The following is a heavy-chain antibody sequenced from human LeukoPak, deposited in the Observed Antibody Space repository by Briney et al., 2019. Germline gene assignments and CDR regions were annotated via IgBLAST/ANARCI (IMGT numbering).Heavy chain of an antibody. CDR1: GFTFRNYV. J-gene: IGHJ4*02. CDR3: AKRLGEQWFIRGLDS. Sequence: GECLRLAWAASGFTFRNYVMGSVRLAPRKGLECGLAITGSGRRTNYDDSVKDRLTHSRDNSDNAVYLQMISLKAEDTGVYYCAKRLGEQWFIRGLDSWGQGTLVTVSS. D-gene: IGHD3-16*01. V-gene: IGHV3-23*01. CDR2: ITGSGRRT.